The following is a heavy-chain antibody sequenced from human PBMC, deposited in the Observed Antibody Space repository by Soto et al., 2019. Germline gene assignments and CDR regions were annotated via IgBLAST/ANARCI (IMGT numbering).Heavy chain of an antibody. D-gene: IGHD6-13*01. CDR3: ARDSVVAAHLKGFDP. J-gene: IGHJ5*02. V-gene: IGHV4-4*02. CDR2: IYHSGST. CDR1: GGSISSSHW. Sequence: SETLSLTCAVSGGSISSSHWWSWVRQPPGKGLEWIGEIYHSGSTNYNPSLKSRVTISVDKSKNQFSLKLSSVTAADTAVYYCARDSVVAAHLKGFDPWGQGTLVTVSS.